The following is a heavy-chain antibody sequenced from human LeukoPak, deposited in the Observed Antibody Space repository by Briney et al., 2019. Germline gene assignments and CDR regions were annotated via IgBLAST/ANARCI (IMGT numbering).Heavy chain of an antibody. CDR3: ARDPGFTHGYNHFDY. Sequence: GGSLRLSCAASGFTFSSYSMNWVRQAPGKGLEWVSSISSSSSYIYYADSVKGRFTISRDNAKNSLYLQMNSLRAEDTAVYYCARDPGFTHGYNHFDYWGQGTLATVSS. V-gene: IGHV3-21*01. CDR2: ISSSSSYI. J-gene: IGHJ4*02. D-gene: IGHD5-12*01. CDR1: GFTFSSYS.